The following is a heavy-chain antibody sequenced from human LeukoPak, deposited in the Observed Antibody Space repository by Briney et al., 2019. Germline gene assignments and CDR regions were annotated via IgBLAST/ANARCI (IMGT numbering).Heavy chain of an antibody. Sequence: DSVKGRFTISRDNSKNMLYLQMSSLRGEDTAVSYCVKLGRASSDYWGQGILVTVSS. CDR3: VKLGRASSDY. D-gene: IGHD2-2*01. V-gene: IGHV3-64D*06. J-gene: IGHJ4*02.